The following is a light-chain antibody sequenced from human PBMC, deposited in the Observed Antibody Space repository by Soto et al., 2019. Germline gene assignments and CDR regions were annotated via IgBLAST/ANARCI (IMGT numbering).Light chain of an antibody. CDR3: QQYGSSLTLT. V-gene: IGKV3-20*01. Sequence: ESVLTQSPGTLSLSPGERATLSCRASQSVSSSYLAWYQQKPGQAPRLLIYGASSRATGIPDRFSGSGSWTDFTLTISRLEPEDFAVYYCQQYGSSLTLTFGQGTKVEIK. CDR2: GAS. CDR1: QSVSSSY. J-gene: IGKJ1*01.